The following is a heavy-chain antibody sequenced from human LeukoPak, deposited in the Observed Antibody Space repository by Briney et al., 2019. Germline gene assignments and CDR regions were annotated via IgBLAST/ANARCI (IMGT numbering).Heavy chain of an antibody. CDR1: GFTFSSYA. J-gene: IGHJ4*02. V-gene: IGHV3-23*01. CDR2: ISDSGGST. Sequence: PGGSLRLSCAASGFTFSSYAMSWVRQAPGKGLEWVSAISDSGGSTYYADSVKGRFTISRDNSKNTLYLQMNSLRAEDTAVYYCARGIDSGYDYFDSWGQGTLVTVSS. CDR3: ARGIDSGYDYFDS. D-gene: IGHD5-12*01.